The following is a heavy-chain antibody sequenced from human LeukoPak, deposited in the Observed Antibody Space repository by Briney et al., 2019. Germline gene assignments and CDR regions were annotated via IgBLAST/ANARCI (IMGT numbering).Heavy chain of an antibody. V-gene: IGHV4-34*01. CDR1: GGSFSGYY. J-gene: IGHJ5*02. Sequence: SETLSLTCAVYGGSFSGYYWSWIRQPPGKGLEWIGEINHSGSTNYNPSLKSRVTISVDTSKNQFSLKLSSVTAADTAVYYCANRIAAAGRGGGWFGPWGQGTLVTVSS. CDR2: INHSGST. D-gene: IGHD6-13*01. CDR3: ANRIAAAGRGGGWFGP.